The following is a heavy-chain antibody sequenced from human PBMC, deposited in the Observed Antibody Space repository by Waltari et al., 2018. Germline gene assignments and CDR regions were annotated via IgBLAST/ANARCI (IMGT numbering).Heavy chain of an antibody. CDR2: IYSGGST. J-gene: IGHJ4*02. D-gene: IGHD3-16*01. CDR3: ARIGPGGFDY. V-gene: IGHV3-23*03. CDR1: GFTFSSYA. Sequence: EVQLLESGGGLVQPGGSLRLSCAASGFTFSSYAMSWVRQAPGKGLEWVSVIYSGGSTYYADSVKGRFTISRDNSKNTLYLQMNSLRAEDTAVYYGARIGPGGFDYWGQGTLVTVSS.